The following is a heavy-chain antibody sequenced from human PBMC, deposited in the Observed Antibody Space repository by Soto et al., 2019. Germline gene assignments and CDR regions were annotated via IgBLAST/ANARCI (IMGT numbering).Heavy chain of an antibody. J-gene: IGHJ4*02. CDR3: AKNPGYYYDSTGYHFDY. CDR1: EFTFSNYA. Sequence: EMQLLESGGGLVQHGGSLRLSCAASEFTFSNYAMSWVRQAPGKGLEWVSAISYGGGTTYYADSVKGRFTISRDNSKNTLYLQMNSLRAEDTAVYYCAKNPGYYYDSTGYHFDYWGQGTLVTVSS. D-gene: IGHD3-22*01. V-gene: IGHV3-23*01. CDR2: ISYGGGTT.